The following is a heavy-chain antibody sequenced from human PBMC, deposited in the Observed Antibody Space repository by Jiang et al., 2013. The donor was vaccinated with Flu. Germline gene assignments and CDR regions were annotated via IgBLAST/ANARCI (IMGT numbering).Heavy chain of an antibody. CDR2: IYNGESS. CDR1: GGSIRSSYY. J-gene: IGHJ6*02. CDR3: ARRDRRAAAGDYYYAMDV. Sequence: GSGLVKPSLTLSLTCIISGGSIRSSYYWGWIRQPPGKGLEWIGMIYNGESSYYSPSLKSRVTISVDTSKNQVSLKLNSVTAADTAVYFCARRDRRAAAGDYYYAMDVWGQGTT. V-gene: IGHV4-39*01. D-gene: IGHD6-13*01.